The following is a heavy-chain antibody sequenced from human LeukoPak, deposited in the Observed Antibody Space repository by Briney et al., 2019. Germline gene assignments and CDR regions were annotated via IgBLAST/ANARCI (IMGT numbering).Heavy chain of an antibody. CDR3: ARDKRQQLGNYYYYYGMDV. D-gene: IGHD6-13*01. Sequence: PGGSLRLSCAASGFTFSDYYMSWIRQAPGKGLEWVSYISSSGSTIYYADSVKGRFTISRDNAKNSLYLQMNSLRAEDTAVYYCARDKRQQLGNYYYYYGMDVWGQGTTVTVSS. J-gene: IGHJ6*02. V-gene: IGHV3-11*01. CDR2: ISSSGSTI. CDR1: GFTFSDYY.